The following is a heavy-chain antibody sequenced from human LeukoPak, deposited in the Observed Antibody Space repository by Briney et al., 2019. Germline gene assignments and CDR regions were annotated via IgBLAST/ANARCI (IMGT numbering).Heavy chain of an antibody. V-gene: IGHV1-69*13. CDR1: GGTFSSYT. D-gene: IGHD2-2*01. CDR2: IIPIFGTA. Sequence: ASVKVSCKASGGTFSSYTISWVRQAPGQGPEWMGGIIPIFGTANYAQKFQGRVTITADESTSTAYMELSSLRSEDTAVYYCARSSRYCSSTSCYDSYYYYYMDVWGKGTTVTVSS. CDR3: ARSSRYCSSTSCYDSYYYYYMDV. J-gene: IGHJ6*03.